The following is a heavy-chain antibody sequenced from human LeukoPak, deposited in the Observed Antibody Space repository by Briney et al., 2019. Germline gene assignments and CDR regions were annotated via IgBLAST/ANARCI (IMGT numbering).Heavy chain of an antibody. CDR2: IWYDGSNK. CDR3: ARVYNWKESGAFDI. V-gene: IGHV3-33*08. Sequence: GGSLRLSCAASGFTFSSYWMSWVRQAPGKGLEWVAVIWYDGSNKYYADSVKGRFTISRDNSKNTLYLQMNSLRAEDTAVYYCARVYNWKESGAFDIWGQGTMVTVSS. D-gene: IGHD1-20*01. J-gene: IGHJ3*02. CDR1: GFTFSSYW.